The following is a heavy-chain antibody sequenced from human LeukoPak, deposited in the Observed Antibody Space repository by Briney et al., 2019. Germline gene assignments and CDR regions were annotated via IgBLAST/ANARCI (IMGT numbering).Heavy chain of an antibody. V-gene: IGHV1-2*02. CDR2: INPNSGGT. J-gene: IGHJ4*02. Sequence: ASVKVSCKASGYTFTGYYMHWVRQAPGQGLEWMGWINPNSGGTNYAQKFQGRVTMTRDNANSTVYMELSSLRADDKAGYFCARIKWLGSRNFDYWGQGTLVTVSS. CDR1: GYTFTGYY. CDR3: ARIKWLGSRNFDY. D-gene: IGHD3-22*01.